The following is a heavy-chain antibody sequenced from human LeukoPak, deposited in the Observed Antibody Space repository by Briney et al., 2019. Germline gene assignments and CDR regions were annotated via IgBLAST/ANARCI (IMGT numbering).Heavy chain of an antibody. CDR2: IYYSGST. V-gene: IGHV4-59*08. CDR3: ARQYCSSTSCYYYFDY. Sequence: SETLPLTCTVSGGSISSYYWSWIRQPPGKGLEWIGYIYYSGSTNYNPSLKSRVTISVDTSKNQFSLKLSSVTAADTAVYYCARQYCSSTSCYYYFDYWGQGTLVTVSS. CDR1: GGSISSYY. D-gene: IGHD2-2*01. J-gene: IGHJ4*02.